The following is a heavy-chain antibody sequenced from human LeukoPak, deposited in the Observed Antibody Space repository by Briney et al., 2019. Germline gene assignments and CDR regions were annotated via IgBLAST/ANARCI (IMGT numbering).Heavy chain of an antibody. CDR2: MNPNNGNT. D-gene: IGHD3-22*01. CDR1: GYTFTSYD. V-gene: IGHV1-8*01. J-gene: IGHJ4*02. CDR3: ARGFLGYDSSDYAFSYY. Sequence: ASVKVSCKASGYTFTSYDINWVRQATGHGLEWMGWMNPNNGNTGCAQRFQGRVTLTRDTSISTAYMELSSLRSEDTAVYYCARGFLGYDSSDYAFSYYWGQGTLVTVSS.